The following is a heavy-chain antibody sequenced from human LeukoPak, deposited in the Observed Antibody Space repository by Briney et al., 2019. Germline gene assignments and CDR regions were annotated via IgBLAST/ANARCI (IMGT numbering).Heavy chain of an antibody. D-gene: IGHD3-10*01. V-gene: IGHV3-7*01. CDR3: ARGLYGSGRRSLMAH. CDR1: GFPFHNYW. CDR2: INQDENEK. J-gene: IGHJ4*02. Sequence: PGGSLRLSCAASGFPFHNYWMTWVRQAPGKGLEWVANINQDENEKYYLDSVKGRFTISRDNAETSLFLQMTSLRVEDTAINYCARGLYGSGRRSLMAHWGPGTLVAVSS.